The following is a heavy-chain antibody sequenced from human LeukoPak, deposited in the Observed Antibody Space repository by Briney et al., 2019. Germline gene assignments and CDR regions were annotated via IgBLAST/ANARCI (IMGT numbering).Heavy chain of an antibody. D-gene: IGHD1-20*01. Sequence: GGSPRLSCAASGFTFSNYWMIWVRQAPGKGLEWVGRIKSKSDGGTIDYGAPVKDRFTISRDDSKNKLYLLMNSLKTEDTAVYYCTTDAGYDSRWYNWWGQGTLVTVSS. V-gene: IGHV3-15*01. CDR2: IKSKSDGGTI. CDR1: GFTFSNYW. CDR3: TTDAGYDSRWYNW. J-gene: IGHJ4*02.